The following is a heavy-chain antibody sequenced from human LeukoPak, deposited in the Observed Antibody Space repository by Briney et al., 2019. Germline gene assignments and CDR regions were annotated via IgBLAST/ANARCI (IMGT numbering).Heavy chain of an antibody. V-gene: IGHV3-66*01. D-gene: IGHD1-14*01. J-gene: IGHJ3*02. CDR1: GFTVVSNY. CDR2: IYGGGST. CDR3: ARGTTTPFGGFDI. Sequence: GGSLRLSCAASGFTVVSNYMSWVRQAPGKGLEWVSVIYGGGSTFYADSVKGRFTISRDKSKNTLYLQMNSLRAEDTAVYYCARGTTTPFGGFDIWGQGTMVTVSS.